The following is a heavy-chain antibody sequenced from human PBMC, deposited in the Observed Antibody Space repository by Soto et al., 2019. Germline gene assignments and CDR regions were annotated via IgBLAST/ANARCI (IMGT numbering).Heavy chain of an antibody. J-gene: IGHJ6*02. CDR2: IPQDGVDG. D-gene: IGHD2-21*02. V-gene: IGHV3-7*03. Sequence: GALRLSCEVSGFTFSMYSMSWVRQSPGKGLEWVAKIPQDGVDGHYADSVKGRFTISRDNGKNSLYLQLNNLRAEDTAVYYCARDHLILPAHDFFYGSDVWGRGATVTVSS. CDR1: GFTFSMYS. CDR3: ARDHLILPAHDFFYGSDV.